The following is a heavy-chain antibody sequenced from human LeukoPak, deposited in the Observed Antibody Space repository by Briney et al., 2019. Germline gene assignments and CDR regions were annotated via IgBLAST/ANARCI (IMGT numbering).Heavy chain of an antibody. CDR1: GFTFSTNA. V-gene: IGHV3-23*01. CDR2: ISGSGGTT. Sequence: GGSLRLSCAASGFTFSTNAMGWARQAPGKGLEWVSAISGSGGTTYYADSGKGRFAISRDNSKSTLYLLMNSLRAEDTAVYYCVAYDPLDFWGQGTLVTVSS. J-gene: IGHJ4*02. D-gene: IGHD3-16*01. CDR3: VAYDPLDF.